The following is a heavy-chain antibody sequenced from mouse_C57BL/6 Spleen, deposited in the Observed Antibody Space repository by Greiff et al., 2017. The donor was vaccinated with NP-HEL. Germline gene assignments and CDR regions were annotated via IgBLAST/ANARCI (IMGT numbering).Heavy chain of an antibody. CDR1: GFNIKDYY. CDR2: IDPEDGET. D-gene: IGHD1-1*01. Sequence: EVQLQQSGAELVKPGASVKLSCTASGFNIKDYYMHWVKQRTEQGLEWIGRIDPEDGETKYAPKFQGKATITADTSSNTAYLQLSSLTSEDTAVDYCARGITTVVANYAMDYWGQGTSVTVSS. J-gene: IGHJ4*01. CDR3: ARGITTVVANYAMDY. V-gene: IGHV14-2*01.